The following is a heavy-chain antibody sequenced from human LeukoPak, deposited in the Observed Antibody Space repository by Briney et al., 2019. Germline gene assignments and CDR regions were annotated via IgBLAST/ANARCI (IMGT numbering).Heavy chain of an antibody. CDR2: INPNSGGT. J-gene: IGHJ4*02. D-gene: IGHD4-23*01. V-gene: IGHV1-2*02. Sequence: ASVKVSCKASGYTFTGYFMHWVRQAPGQGLEWMGWINPNSGGTYYAQKFQGRVTMTSDTSISTAYMELSRLRSDNTAVYYCTRGLYGGTSANFDYWGQGTLVTVSS. CDR3: TRGLYGGTSANFDY. CDR1: GYTFTGYF.